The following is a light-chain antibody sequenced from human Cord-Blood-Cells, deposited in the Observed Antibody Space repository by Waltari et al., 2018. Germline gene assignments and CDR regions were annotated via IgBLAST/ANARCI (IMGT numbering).Light chain of an antibody. Sequence: QSALTQPASVSGSPGQSITISCTGTSSDVGGYNYVFWYQQHPGKAPKLKIYDVSNRPSGVSNRFSGSKSGNTASLTISGLQAEDEADYYCSSYTSSSTPLVFGGGTKLTVL. V-gene: IGLV2-14*01. CDR3: SSYTSSSTPLV. J-gene: IGLJ3*02. CDR2: DVS. CDR1: SSDVGGYNY.